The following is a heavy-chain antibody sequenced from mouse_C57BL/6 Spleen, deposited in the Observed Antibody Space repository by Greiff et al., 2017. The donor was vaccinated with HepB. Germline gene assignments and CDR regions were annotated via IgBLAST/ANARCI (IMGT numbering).Heavy chain of an antibody. CDR3: ARGRGYGYAMDY. J-gene: IGHJ4*01. Sequence: EVQLQQSGPGLVKPSQSLSLTCSVTGYSITSGYYWNWIRQFPGNKLEWMGYISYDGSNNYNPSLKNRISITRDTSKNQFFLKLNSVTTEDTATYYCARGRGYGYAMDYWGHGTSVTVSS. CDR1: GYSITSGYY. V-gene: IGHV3-6*01. D-gene: IGHD3-1*01. CDR2: ISYDGSN.